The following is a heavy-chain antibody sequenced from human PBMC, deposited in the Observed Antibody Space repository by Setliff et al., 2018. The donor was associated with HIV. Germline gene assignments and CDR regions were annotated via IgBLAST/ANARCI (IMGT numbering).Heavy chain of an antibody. D-gene: IGHD2-21*01. V-gene: IGHV4-59*08. CDR3: ARRRSVALSPFDY. CDR2: VYFSGTA. CDR1: GGSMSGYY. J-gene: IGHJ4*02. Sequence: SETLSLTCSVSGGSMSGYYWSWIRQPPGNGLEYIGDVYFSGTANYNSSLKSRVTISIDTSRSHFSLRLTSVTAADTAAYYCARRRSVALSPFDYWGQGALVTVSS.